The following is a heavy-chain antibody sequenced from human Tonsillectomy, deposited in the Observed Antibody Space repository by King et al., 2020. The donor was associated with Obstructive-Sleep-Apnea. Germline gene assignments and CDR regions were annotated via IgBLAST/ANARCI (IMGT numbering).Heavy chain of an antibody. CDR2: ISGSSSYT. Sequence: VQLVESGGGLVKPGGSLRLSCAASGFTFGDYYMGWIRQAPGKGLEWVSYISGSSSYTDYADSVKGRFTISRDNAKKSLYLQMIRLRVEDTATYFCAXDRGVGASGYDYXGQGTLVTGSS. D-gene: IGHD1-26*01. CDR1: GFTFGDYY. CDR3: AXDRGVGASGYDY. J-gene: IGHJ4*02. V-gene: IGHV3-11*06.